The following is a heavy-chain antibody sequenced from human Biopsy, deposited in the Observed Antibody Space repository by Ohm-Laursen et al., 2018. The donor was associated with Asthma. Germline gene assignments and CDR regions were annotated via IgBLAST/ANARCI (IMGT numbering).Heavy chain of an antibody. CDR2: INPNGGAT. CDR3: ARVQKSPGDRWFDP. CDR1: AYTFIGYH. D-gene: IGHD7-27*01. V-gene: IGHV1-2*06. J-gene: IGHJ5*02. Sequence: RESLKISCKASAYTFIGYHLHWVRQAPGEGLEWMGRINPNGGATIYAQKFQGRVTMTRDTSISTAYMELSRLTSDDTAVYYCARVQKSPGDRWFDPWGQGTLVTVSS.